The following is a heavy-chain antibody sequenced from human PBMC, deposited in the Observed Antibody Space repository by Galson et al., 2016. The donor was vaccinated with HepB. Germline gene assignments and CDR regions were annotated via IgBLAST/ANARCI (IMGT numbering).Heavy chain of an antibody. Sequence: SLRLSCAGSGFTFSNAWMSWVRPAPGKGLEWVGRIKSKTDGGTTDYAAPVKGRFTISRDDSKNTLYLQMNSLKTEDTAVYYCTTGGGNWALGMDVWGQGTTVTVSS. CDR1: GFTFSNAW. CDR3: TTGGGNWALGMDV. J-gene: IGHJ6*02. CDR2: IKSKTDGGTT. D-gene: IGHD1-1*01. V-gene: IGHV3-15*01.